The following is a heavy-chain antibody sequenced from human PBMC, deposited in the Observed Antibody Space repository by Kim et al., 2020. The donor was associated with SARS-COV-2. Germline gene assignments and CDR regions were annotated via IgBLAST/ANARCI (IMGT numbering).Heavy chain of an antibody. Sequence: GGSLRLSCAASGFTVSSNHMSWVRQAPGKGLEWVSLMYSGGSTYYADSVKGRFTISRDNSKNTLYLQMNSLRAEDTAVYYCATEEVDYWGQGTLVTVSS. V-gene: IGHV3-66*01. CDR2: MYSGGST. CDR3: ATEEVDY. CDR1: GFTVSSNH. J-gene: IGHJ4*02.